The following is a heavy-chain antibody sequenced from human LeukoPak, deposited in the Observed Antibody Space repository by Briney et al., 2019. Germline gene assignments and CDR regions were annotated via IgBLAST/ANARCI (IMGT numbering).Heavy chain of an antibody. V-gene: IGHV1-69*05. CDR3: ARIGAYCGGDCYSYFDY. Sequence: SVKVSCKASGGSFNNYAITWVRQAPGQGLEWMGGIIPMFAKASYEQKFQGRVTITTDESTSTAYMELTSLRSDDTAVYYCARIGAYCGGDCYSYFDYWGQGTLVTVSS. CDR2: IIPMFAKA. CDR1: GGSFNNYA. D-gene: IGHD2-21*01. J-gene: IGHJ4*02.